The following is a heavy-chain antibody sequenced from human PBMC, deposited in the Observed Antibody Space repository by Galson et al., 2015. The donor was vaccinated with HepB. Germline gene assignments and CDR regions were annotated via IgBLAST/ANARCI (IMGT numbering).Heavy chain of an antibody. CDR1: GYSFTSYW. CDR2: IYPSDSDT. J-gene: IGHJ4*02. V-gene: IGHV5-51*01. Sequence: QSGAEVKKPGESLKISCTGSGYSFTSYWIAWVRQMPGKGLEWMGNIYPSDSDTRYSPSFQGQVTISADKSISTAYLQWSSLKASDTAMYYCARLWEGYGDYAAYIGYWGQGPLVTVSS. D-gene: IGHD4-17*01. CDR3: ARLWEGYGDYAAYIGY.